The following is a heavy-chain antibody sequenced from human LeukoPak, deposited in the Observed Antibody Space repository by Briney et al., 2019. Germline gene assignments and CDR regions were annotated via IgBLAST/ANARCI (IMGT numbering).Heavy chain of an antibody. CDR3: AREGDTAMVVAYYFDY. D-gene: IGHD5-18*01. J-gene: IGHJ4*02. CDR2: ISSSSSYI. V-gene: IGHV3-21*01. CDR1: GFTFSSYS. Sequence: GGSLRLSCAASGFTFSSYSMNWVRQAPGKGLEWVSSISSSSSYIYYADSVKGRFTISRDNAKNSLYLQMNSLRAEDTAVYYCAREGDTAMVVAYYFDYWGQGTLVTVPS.